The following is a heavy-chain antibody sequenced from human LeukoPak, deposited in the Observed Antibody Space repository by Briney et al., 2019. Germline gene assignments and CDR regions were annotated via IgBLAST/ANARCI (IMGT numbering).Heavy chain of an antibody. CDR2: IYYTGST. Sequence: KPSETLSLTCGVSGGAITNYYWNWIRQAPGKGLEWLGYIYYTGSTTYNPSVKSRITISLDTSKKQISLKLRSVTAADTAVYYCAAGRYYGSGSYYNGHFDYWGQGTLVTVSS. CDR3: AAGRYYGSGSYYNGHFDY. CDR1: GGAITNYY. J-gene: IGHJ4*02. D-gene: IGHD3-10*01. V-gene: IGHV4-59*03.